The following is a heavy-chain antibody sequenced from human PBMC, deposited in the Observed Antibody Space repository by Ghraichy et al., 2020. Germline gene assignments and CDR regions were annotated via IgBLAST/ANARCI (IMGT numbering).Heavy chain of an antibody. J-gene: IGHJ4*02. CDR3: QFLSYGTGCSSY. CDR1: GFTFSNVW. V-gene: IGHV3-15*01. CDR2: VRSKGDGGTT. D-gene: IGHD6-19*01. Sequence: GESLNISCAASGFTFSNVWMSWVRQAPGKGLEWVGSVRSKGDGGTTEYAAPVKGRFTISSDDSKNTLYLQMNSLKIEDTADYYCQFLSYGTGCSSYWGQGTLVTVSS.